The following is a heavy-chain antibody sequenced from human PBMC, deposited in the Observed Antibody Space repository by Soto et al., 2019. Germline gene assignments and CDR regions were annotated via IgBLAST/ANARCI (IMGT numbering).Heavy chain of an antibody. CDR2: IWYDGTKK. CDR3: ARDYCGGDCSHIDY. V-gene: IGHV3-33*01. CDR1: GFSFSNYG. J-gene: IGHJ4*01. D-gene: IGHD2-21*02. Sequence: PGGSLRLSCAASGFSFSNYGMHWVRQAPGKGLEWVAVIWYDGTKKYYADSAKGRFTISRDNSKNTLYLQMNSLRVEDTAVYYCARDYCGGDCSHIDYWGHGTLVTAPQ.